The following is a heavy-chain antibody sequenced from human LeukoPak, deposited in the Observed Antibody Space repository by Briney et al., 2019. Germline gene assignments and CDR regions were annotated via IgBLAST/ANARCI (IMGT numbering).Heavy chain of an antibody. CDR3: ARGPHLYGDYVPYYFDY. J-gene: IGHJ4*02. CDR2: IIPIFGIA. CDR1: GGTFSIYA. Sequence: SVKVSCKASGGTFSIYAISWVRQAPGQGLEWMGRIIPIFGIANHAQKFQGRVTITADKSTSTAYMELSSLRSEDTAVYYCARGPHLYGDYVPYYFDYWGQGTLVTVSS. V-gene: IGHV1-69*04. D-gene: IGHD4-17*01.